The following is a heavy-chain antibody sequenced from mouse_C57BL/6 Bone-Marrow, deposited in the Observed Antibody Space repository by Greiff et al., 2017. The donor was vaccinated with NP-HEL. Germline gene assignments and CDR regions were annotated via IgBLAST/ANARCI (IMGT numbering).Heavy chain of an antibody. CDR1: GYTFTSYW. D-gene: IGHD4-1*01. J-gene: IGHJ3*01. CDR2: IDPSDSYT. CDR3: ARSGWDEFAY. V-gene: IGHV1-69*01. Sequence: QVQLQQPGAELVMPGASVKLSCKASGYTFTSYWMHWVKPRPGQGLEWIGEIDPSDSYTNYNQKFKGKSTLTVDKSSSTAYMQLSSLTSEDPAVYYCARSGWDEFAYWGQGTLVTVSA.